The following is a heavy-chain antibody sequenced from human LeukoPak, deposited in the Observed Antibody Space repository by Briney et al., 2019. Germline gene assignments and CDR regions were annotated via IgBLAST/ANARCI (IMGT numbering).Heavy chain of an antibody. J-gene: IGHJ4*02. CDR3: ARESPYSSSYDY. D-gene: IGHD6-13*01. CDR1: GGSFSGYY. Sequence: SETLSLTCAVYGGSFSGYYWSWIRQPPGRGLEWIGEINHSGSTNYNPSLKSRVTISVDTSKNQFSLKLSSVTAADTAVYYCARESPYSSSYDYWGQGTLVTVSS. V-gene: IGHV4-34*01. CDR2: INHSGST.